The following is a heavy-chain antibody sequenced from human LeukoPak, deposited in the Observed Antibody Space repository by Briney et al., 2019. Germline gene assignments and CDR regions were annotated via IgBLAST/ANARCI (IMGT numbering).Heavy chain of an antibody. D-gene: IGHD1-7*01. J-gene: IGHJ3*02. CDR3: ARDPTGGITGTTKAFDI. V-gene: IGHV4-61*02. CDR1: GGSISSGSYY. Sequence: PSETLSLTCTVSGGSISSGSYYWSWTRQPAGKGLEWIGRIYTSGSTNYNPSLKSRVTISVDTSKNQFSLKLSSVTAADTAVYYCARDPTGGITGTTKAFDIWGQGTMVTVSS. CDR2: IYTSGST.